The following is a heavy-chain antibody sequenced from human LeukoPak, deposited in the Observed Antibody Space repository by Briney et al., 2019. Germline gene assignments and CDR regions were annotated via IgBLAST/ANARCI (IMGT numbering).Heavy chain of an antibody. CDR3: ARDDTVTTGMGFSD. CDR1: GFTFSSYW. CDR2: IKQDGSEK. D-gene: IGHD4-17*01. Sequence: GGSLRLSCAASGFTFSSYWMSWVRQAPGKGLEWVANIKQDGSEKYYVDSVKGRFTFSRDNAKNSLYLQMNSLRAEDTAVYYCARDDTVTTGMGFSDWGQGTLVIVSA. V-gene: IGHV3-7*01. J-gene: IGHJ4*02.